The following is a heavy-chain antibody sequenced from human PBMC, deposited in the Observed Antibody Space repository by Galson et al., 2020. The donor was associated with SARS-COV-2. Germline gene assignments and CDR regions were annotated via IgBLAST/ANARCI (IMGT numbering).Heavy chain of an antibody. V-gene: IGHV3-33*01. CDR1: GFTFRHHG. D-gene: IGHD3-16*01. CDR2: IWYDGSKQ. CDR3: AREDSGALWGAFDY. Sequence: GGSLRLSCAASGFTFRHHGMHWVRQAPGKGLEWVAVIWYDGSKQYYGDSVKGRFTISRDNSKDTVFLQMNSLRVEDTAVYYCAREDSGALWGAFDYWGQGLPVTVSS. J-gene: IGHJ4*02.